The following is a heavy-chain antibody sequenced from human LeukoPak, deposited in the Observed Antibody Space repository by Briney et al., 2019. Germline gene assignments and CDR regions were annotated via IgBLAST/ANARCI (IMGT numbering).Heavy chain of an antibody. D-gene: IGHD4-17*01. CDR1: GYTFTSYG. V-gene: IGHV1-18*01. Sequence: GPTVKLFCKVSGYTFTSYGITGVRHARAQGLEGVGWISAYNGNTNFAQQPQSRVTITTDAPTSTAYMEVRSLRSDDTVVYYCAKDSDYGRLLDPWGQGTLVTVSS. J-gene: IGHJ5*02. CDR2: ISAYNGNT. CDR3: AKDSDYGRLLDP.